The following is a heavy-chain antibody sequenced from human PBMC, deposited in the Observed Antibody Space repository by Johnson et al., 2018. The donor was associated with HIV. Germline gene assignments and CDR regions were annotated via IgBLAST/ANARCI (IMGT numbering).Heavy chain of an antibody. Sequence: MQLVESGGGVVRPGGSLRVSCTASGFTFDEYAMSWVRQAPGRGLEWVSAISGGGGSTYYADSVKGRFTISRDNSKNTLYLEMNSLRAEDTAVYYCARPNRPQYRSTFDIWGQGTKVTVSS. CDR3: ARPNRPQYRSTFDI. D-gene: IGHD6-13*01. J-gene: IGHJ3*02. CDR2: ISGGGGST. CDR1: GFTFDEYA. V-gene: IGHV3-23*04.